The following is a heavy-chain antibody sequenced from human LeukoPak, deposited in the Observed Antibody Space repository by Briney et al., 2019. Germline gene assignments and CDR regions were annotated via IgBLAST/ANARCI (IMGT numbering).Heavy chain of an antibody. CDR1: EFSVGSNY. CDR2: IYSGGST. CDR3: ARGRGWVDY. Sequence: GGSLRLSCAASEFSVGSNYMTWVRQAPGKGLEWVSLIYSGGSTYYADSVKGRFTISRDNSKNSLFLQMNSLRVDDMAVYYCARGRGWVDYWGQGTLVTVSS. D-gene: IGHD3-16*01. V-gene: IGHV3-66*01. J-gene: IGHJ4*02.